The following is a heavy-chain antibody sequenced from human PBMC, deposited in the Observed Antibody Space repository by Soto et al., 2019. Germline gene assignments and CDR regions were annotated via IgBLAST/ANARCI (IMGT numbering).Heavy chain of an antibody. V-gene: IGHV1-69*13. CDR2: IIPIFGTA. CDR3: ARGHVDTAMGHYYYYGMDV. J-gene: IGHJ6*02. CDR1: GGTFSSYA. Sequence: ASVKVSCKASGGTFSSYAISWVRQAPGQGLEWMGGIIPIFGTANYAQKFQGRVTITADESTSTAYMELSSLRSEDTAVYYCARGHVDTAMGHYYYYGMDVWGQGTTVTVSS. D-gene: IGHD5-18*01.